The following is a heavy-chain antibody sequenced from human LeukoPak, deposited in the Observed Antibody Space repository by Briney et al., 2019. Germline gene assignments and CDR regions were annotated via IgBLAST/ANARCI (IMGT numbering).Heavy chain of an antibody. CDR3: ARGGPQGRVAATGTFDY. CDR2: INTDGSSL. D-gene: IGHD6-13*01. V-gene: IGHV3-74*01. Sequence: PGGSLRLSCAASGFTFSSYWMYWVRQAPGKGLVWVSRINTDGSSLNYADSVKGRFTISRDNAKNTLYLQMNSLGAEDTAVYYCARGGPQGRVAATGTFDYWGQGTLVTVSS. CDR1: GFTFSSYW. J-gene: IGHJ4*02.